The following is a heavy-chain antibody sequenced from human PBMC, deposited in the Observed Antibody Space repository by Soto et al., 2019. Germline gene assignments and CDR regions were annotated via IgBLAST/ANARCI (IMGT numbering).Heavy chain of an antibody. CDR2: IYYRGTT. D-gene: IGHD2-2*01. Sequence: QVQLQESGPGLVKPSENLSLTCSVSGVSTSNHYWTWIRKPPGQGPEWIGCIYYRGTTNYNASFNSRVTISVDTSKNQFSLKLTSVTTADTAVYYCARGGGSPYHDHEFDYWGQGTLVTVSS. CDR1: GVSTSNHY. V-gene: IGHV4-59*11. CDR3: ARGGGSPYHDHEFDY. J-gene: IGHJ4*02.